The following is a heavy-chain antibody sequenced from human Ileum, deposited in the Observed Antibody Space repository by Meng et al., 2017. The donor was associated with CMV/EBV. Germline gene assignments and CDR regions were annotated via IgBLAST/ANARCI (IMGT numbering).Heavy chain of an antibody. D-gene: IGHD2-2*01. Sequence: ACGFILSNSYRNWVCQAPGKGLEWVSSITTGSDIYYAESVKGRFTISRDNAKNSLILQMNSLRVEDTAVYYCARDCNSASCYWGFQHWGQGTLVTVSS. V-gene: IGHV3-69-1*01. CDR2: ITTGSDI. CDR3: ARDCNSASCYWGFQH. CDR1: GFILSNSY. J-gene: IGHJ1*01.